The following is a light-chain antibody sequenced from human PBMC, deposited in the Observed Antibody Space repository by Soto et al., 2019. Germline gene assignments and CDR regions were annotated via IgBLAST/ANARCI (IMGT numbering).Light chain of an antibody. CDR2: DVS. Sequence: QSVLTQPASVSGSPGQSITISCTGTSGDVGGYNYVSWYQQHPGKAPKLMIYDVSNRPSGVSNRFSGSKSGNTASLTISGLQAEDEADYYCSSYTSSSTLWVFGGGTQLTVL. V-gene: IGLV2-14*01. CDR1: SGDVGGYNY. CDR3: SSYTSSSTLWV. J-gene: IGLJ3*02.